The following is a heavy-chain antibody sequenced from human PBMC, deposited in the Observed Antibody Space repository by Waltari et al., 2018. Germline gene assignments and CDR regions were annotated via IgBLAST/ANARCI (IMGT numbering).Heavy chain of an antibody. V-gene: IGHV4-59*01. CDR3: ARAYVDIVATIDVSYYYGMDV. D-gene: IGHD5-12*01. Sequence: GSTNYNPSLKSRVTISVDTSKNQFSLKLSSVTAADTAVYYCARAYVDIVATIDVSYYYGMDVWGQGTTVTVSS. CDR2: GST. J-gene: IGHJ6*02.